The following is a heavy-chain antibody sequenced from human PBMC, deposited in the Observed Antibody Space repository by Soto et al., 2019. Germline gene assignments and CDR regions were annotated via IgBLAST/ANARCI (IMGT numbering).Heavy chain of an antibody. D-gene: IGHD3-22*01. Sequence: PSETLSLTCAVYGGSFSGYYWSWIRQPPGKGLEWIGEINHSGSTNYNPSLKSRVTISVDTSKNQFSLKLSSVTAADTAVYYCARGRDDSSGYYSNWGQGTLVTVST. CDR3: ARGRDDSSGYYSN. J-gene: IGHJ4*02. V-gene: IGHV4-34*01. CDR1: GGSFSGYY. CDR2: INHSGST.